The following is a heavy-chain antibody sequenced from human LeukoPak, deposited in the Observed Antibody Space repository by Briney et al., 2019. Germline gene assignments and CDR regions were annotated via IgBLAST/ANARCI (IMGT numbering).Heavy chain of an antibody. Sequence: SETLSLTCTVSGGSISSYYWSWIRQPPGKGLEWIGYIYYSGSTNYNPSLKSRVTISVDTSKNQFSLKLSSVTAADTAVYYCARHWFSSSGWDYFDYWGQGTLVTVSS. D-gene: IGHD6-19*01. V-gene: IGHV4-59*08. CDR3: ARHWFSSSGWDYFDY. CDR2: IYYSGST. J-gene: IGHJ4*02. CDR1: GGSISSYY.